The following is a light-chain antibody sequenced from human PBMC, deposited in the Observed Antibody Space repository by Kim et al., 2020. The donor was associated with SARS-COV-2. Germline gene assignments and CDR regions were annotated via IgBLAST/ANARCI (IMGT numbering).Light chain of an antibody. CDR2: DNN. CDR1: SSNIGNNY. Sequence: QSVLTQPPSVSAAPGQKVTIPCSGSSSNIGNNYVSWYQQLPGTAPKLLIYDNNKRPSGIPDRFSGSKSGTSATLGITGLQTGDEADYYCGTWDSSLSAGVFGGGTQLTVL. CDR3: GTWDSSLSAGV. V-gene: IGLV1-51*01. J-gene: IGLJ3*02.